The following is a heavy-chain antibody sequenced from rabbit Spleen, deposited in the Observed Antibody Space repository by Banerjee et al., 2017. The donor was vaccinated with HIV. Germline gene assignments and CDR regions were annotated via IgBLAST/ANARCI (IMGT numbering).Heavy chain of an antibody. D-gene: IGHD8-1*01. Sequence: QQQLVESGGGLVKPGTSLTLTCTASGFSFSDGYVMGWVRQAPGKGLEWIACINAVTGKALYASWAKGRSTFSKTSSTTVTLEMTRLTAADTATYFCARDTGSSFSTYGMDLWGPGTLVTVS. V-gene: IGHV1S45*01. CDR2: INAVTGKA. CDR3: ARDTGSSFSTYGMDL. CDR1: GFSFSDGYV. J-gene: IGHJ6*01.